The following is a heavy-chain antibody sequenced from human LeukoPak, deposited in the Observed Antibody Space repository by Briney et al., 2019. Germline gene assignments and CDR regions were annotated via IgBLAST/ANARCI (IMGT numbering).Heavy chain of an antibody. J-gene: IGHJ3*02. CDR3: ARVPAGVIGMKDAFDI. CDR2: ISSSGSTI. CDR1: GFTFSTYE. V-gene: IGHV3-48*03. D-gene: IGHD3-16*02. Sequence: GGSLRLSCAASGFTFSTYEMNWVRQAPGKGLEWVSYISSSGSTIYYADSVKGRFTISRDNAKNSLYLQMNSLRAEDTAVYYCARVPAGVIGMKDAFDIWGQGTMVTVSS.